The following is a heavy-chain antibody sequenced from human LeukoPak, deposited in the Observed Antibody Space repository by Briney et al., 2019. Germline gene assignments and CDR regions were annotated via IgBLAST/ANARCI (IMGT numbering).Heavy chain of an antibody. Sequence: ASVKVSCKASGYNFNSYGIGWVRQAPRQGLEWMGWITAGNGNTNYAQKVQGRVTMTTDTSTSTAYMELRSLGSDDTAVYFCARDLERGYSYGYNAFDIWGQGTMVTVSS. CDR2: ITAGNGNT. J-gene: IGHJ3*02. D-gene: IGHD5-18*01. V-gene: IGHV1-18*01. CDR1: GYNFNSYG. CDR3: ARDLERGYSYGYNAFDI.